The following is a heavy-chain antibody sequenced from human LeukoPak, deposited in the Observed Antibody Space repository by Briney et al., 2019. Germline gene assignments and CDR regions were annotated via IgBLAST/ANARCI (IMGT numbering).Heavy chain of an antibody. D-gene: IGHD1-26*01. J-gene: IGHJ4*02. Sequence: GGSLRLSCAASGFTFSSYWMSWVRQAPGKGLEWVANIKQDGSEKYYVDSVKGRFAISRDNAKNSMYLQMNSLRVEDTAVYYCATGGNLVGAKGFDYWGQGTLVTVSS. CDR3: ATGGNLVGAKGFDY. CDR2: IKQDGSEK. V-gene: IGHV3-7*03. CDR1: GFTFSSYW.